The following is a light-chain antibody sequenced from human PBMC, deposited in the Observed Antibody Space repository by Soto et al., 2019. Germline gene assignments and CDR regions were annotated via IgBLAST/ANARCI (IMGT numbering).Light chain of an antibody. CDR3: QHRGDCPQI. V-gene: IGKV3-11*01. Sequence: IVMRQCPATLAVSPGAGAARALAASQSVSSYLAWYQQKPGQAPRLLIYDASNRATGIPARFSGSGSGTDFTLTISSLQPEDFATYYCQHRGDCPQIFGGGTKVDIK. CDR1: QSVSSY. CDR2: DAS. J-gene: IGKJ4*01.